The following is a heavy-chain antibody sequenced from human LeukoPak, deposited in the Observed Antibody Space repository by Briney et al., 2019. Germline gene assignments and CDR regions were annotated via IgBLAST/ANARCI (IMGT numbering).Heavy chain of an antibody. Sequence: HAGGSLRLSCAASGFTFDDYAMHWVRQAPGKGLEWVSGISWNSGSIGYADSVKGRFTISRDNAKNSLYLQMNSLRAEDTALYYCAKDRGGPGLGAFDIWGQGTMVTVSS. CDR2: ISWNSGSI. V-gene: IGHV3-9*01. J-gene: IGHJ3*02. D-gene: IGHD6-19*01. CDR3: AKDRGGPGLGAFDI. CDR1: GFTFDDYA.